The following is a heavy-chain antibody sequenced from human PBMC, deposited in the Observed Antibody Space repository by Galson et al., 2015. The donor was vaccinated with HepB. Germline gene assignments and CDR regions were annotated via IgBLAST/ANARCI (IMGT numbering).Heavy chain of an antibody. CDR2: INSDGSST. CDR3: ARARSIFPLAY. J-gene: IGHJ4*02. D-gene: IGHD2-21*01. CDR1: GLTFSSYW. Sequence: SLRLSCPASGLTFSSYWQHWVRQAPGKGLVWVSRINSDGSSTSYADSVKGRFTISRDNAKNTLYLQMNSLRAEDTAVYYCARARSIFPLAYWGQGTLVTVSS. V-gene: IGHV3-74*01.